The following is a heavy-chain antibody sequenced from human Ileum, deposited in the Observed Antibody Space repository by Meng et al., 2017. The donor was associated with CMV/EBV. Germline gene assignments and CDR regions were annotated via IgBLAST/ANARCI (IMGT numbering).Heavy chain of an antibody. CDR2: IIPIFGTP. CDR1: GGTFSHYG. CDR3: ARLGQQLVAPPAYFDS. V-gene: IGHV1-69*12. J-gene: IGHJ4*02. D-gene: IGHD1-1*01. Sequence: QVQLVQSGAEVKRPXASVKVSCKXSGGTFSHYGISWIRQTPGQGLEWMGGIIPIFGTPNYAQKFQGRITITADESTQTVYMELSSLTADDTALYFCARLGQQLVAPPAYFDSWGQGTLGTVSS.